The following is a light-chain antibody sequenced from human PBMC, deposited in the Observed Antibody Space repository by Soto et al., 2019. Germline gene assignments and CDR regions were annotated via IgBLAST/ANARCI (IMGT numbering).Light chain of an antibody. J-gene: IGLJ1*01. V-gene: IGLV2-14*01. CDR1: SSDVGGYNY. CDR3: FSYTSSGTYV. Sequence: QSSLTQPRSVSGAPGQSVTISCTGTSSDVGGYNYVSWYQQHPGKAPKLMIYEVSNRPSGVSNRFSGSKSGNTASLTSSGLQAEDETDYYCFSYTSSGTYVFGTGTKVTVL. CDR2: EVS.